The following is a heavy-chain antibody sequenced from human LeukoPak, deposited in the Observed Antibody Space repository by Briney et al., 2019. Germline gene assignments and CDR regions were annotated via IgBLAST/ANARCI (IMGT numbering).Heavy chain of an antibody. CDR2: MNPNSGNT. J-gene: IGHJ4*02. D-gene: IGHD3-9*01. Sequence: ASVKVSCKASGYTFTSYDINWVRQATGQGLEWMGWMNPNSGNTGYAQKFQGRVTITRNTSINTAYMELSSLRSEDTAVYYCAKDPSPNYDILTGYPQDFDYWGQGTLVTVSS. CDR1: GYTFTSYD. CDR3: AKDPSPNYDILTGYPQDFDY. V-gene: IGHV1-8*03.